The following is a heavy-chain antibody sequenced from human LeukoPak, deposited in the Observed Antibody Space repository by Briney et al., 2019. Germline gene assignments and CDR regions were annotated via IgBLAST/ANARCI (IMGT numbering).Heavy chain of an antibody. CDR2: IYHSGST. Sequence: SETLSLTCTVSGGSISSGGYYWSWIRQPPGKGLEWIGYIYHSGSTYYNPSLKSRVTISVDRSKNQFSLKLSSVTAADTAVYYCARGPRMVVAATSSFDYWGQGTLVTVSS. V-gene: IGHV4-30-2*01. J-gene: IGHJ4*02. D-gene: IGHD2-15*01. CDR1: GGSISSGGYY. CDR3: ARGPRMVVAATSSFDY.